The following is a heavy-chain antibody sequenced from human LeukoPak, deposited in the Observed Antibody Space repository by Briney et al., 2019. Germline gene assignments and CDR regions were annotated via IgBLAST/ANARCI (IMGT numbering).Heavy chain of an antibody. V-gene: IGHV3-33*01. CDR1: GFTFSSYG. CDR2: IWYDGSGK. Sequence: GGSLRLSCAASGFTFSSYGMHWVRQAPGKGLEWVAIIWYDGSGKYYADSVKGRFTISRDNSKNTLYVQMNGLRAEDTAVYYCARNLRAGIASAGTPPGYWGQGILVTVSS. CDR3: ARNLRAGIASAGTPPGY. J-gene: IGHJ4*02. D-gene: IGHD6-13*01.